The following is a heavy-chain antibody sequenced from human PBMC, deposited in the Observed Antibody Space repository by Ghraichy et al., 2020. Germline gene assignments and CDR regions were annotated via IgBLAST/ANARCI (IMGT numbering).Heavy chain of an antibody. Sequence: GGSLRLSCEASGFVFHKTGMGWVRQAPGKGLEWVAIINEDAKEKYYADAVKGRFTISRDNARQTLYVQMNSLRVDDTAVYYCVRDPGHGAIDYWGQGTLVSVSS. CDR2: INEDAKEK. CDR3: VRDPGHGAIDY. V-gene: IGHV3-7*03. J-gene: IGHJ4*02. CDR1: GFVFHKTG. D-gene: IGHD4-17*01.